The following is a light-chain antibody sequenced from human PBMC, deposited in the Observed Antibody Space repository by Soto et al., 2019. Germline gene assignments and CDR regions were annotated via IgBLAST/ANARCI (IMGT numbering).Light chain of an antibody. CDR1: QSVTSNF. J-gene: IGKJ1*01. V-gene: IGKV3-20*01. Sequence: EIVLTQSPGSLSLSPGERATLSCRAGQSVTSNFLAWYQQKPGQAPRLLIYAASTRATGIPDRFSGSGSGTDFTLTISRLEPEDFAVYYCHHYGASSAFGQGTKLEI. CDR3: HHYGASSA. CDR2: AAS.